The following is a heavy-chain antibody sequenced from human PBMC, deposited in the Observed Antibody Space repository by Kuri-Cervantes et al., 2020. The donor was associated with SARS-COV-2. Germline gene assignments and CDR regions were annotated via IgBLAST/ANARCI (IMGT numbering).Heavy chain of an antibody. J-gene: IGHJ4*02. CDR1: GYTFTGFY. CDR2: ISAYNGNT. Sequence: ASVKVSCKASGYTFTGFYMHWVRQAPGQGLEWMGWISAYNGNTNYAQKLQGRVTMTTDTSTSTAYMELRSLRSDDTAVYYCARARSGYSTLDDWGQGTLVTVSS. CDR3: ARARSGYSTLDD. D-gene: IGHD3-22*01. V-gene: IGHV1-18*04.